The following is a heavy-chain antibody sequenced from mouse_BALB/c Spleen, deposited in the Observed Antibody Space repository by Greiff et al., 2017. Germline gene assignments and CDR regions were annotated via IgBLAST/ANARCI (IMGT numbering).Heavy chain of an antibody. J-gene: IGHJ3*01. CDR2: ISYDGSN. Sequence: DVKLQESGPGLVKPSQSLSLTCSVTGYSITSGYYWNWIRQFPGNKLEWMGYISYDGSNNYNPSLKNRISITRDTSKNQFFLKLNSVTTEDTATYYCARDRDEITTVFAYWGQGTLVTVSA. V-gene: IGHV3-6*02. CDR1: GYSITSGYY. CDR3: ARDRDEITTVFAY. D-gene: IGHD1-1*01.